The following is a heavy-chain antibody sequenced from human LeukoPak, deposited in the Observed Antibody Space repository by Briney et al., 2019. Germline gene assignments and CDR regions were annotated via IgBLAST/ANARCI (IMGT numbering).Heavy chain of an antibody. Sequence: ASVKVSCKVSGYTLTELSMHWVRQAPGKGLEWMGGIDPEDGETIYAQKFQGRVTMTEDTSTDTSYMELSSLRSEDTAVYYCATDIHCSSTSCKGYWGQGTLVTVSS. CDR1: GYTLTELS. V-gene: IGHV1-24*01. J-gene: IGHJ4*02. CDR3: ATDIHCSSTSCKGY. D-gene: IGHD2-2*01. CDR2: IDPEDGET.